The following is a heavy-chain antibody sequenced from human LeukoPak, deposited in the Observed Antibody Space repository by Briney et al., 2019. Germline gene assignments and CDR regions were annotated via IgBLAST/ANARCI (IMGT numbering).Heavy chain of an antibody. CDR2: ISGSGGST. CDR1: GFTFSSYA. CDR3: AKGISSTSPTNWFDP. Sequence: GGSLRLSCAGSGFTFSSYAMSWVRQAPGKGLECVSAISGSGGSTYYADSVKDRFTISRDNSKNTLYLQMNSLRAEDTAVYYCAKGISSTSPTNWFDPWGQGTLVTVSS. J-gene: IGHJ5*02. D-gene: IGHD2-2*01. V-gene: IGHV3-23*01.